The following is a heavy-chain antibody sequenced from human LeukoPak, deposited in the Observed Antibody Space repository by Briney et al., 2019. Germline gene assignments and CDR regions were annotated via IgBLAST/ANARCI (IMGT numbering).Heavy chain of an antibody. J-gene: IGHJ4*02. Sequence: PGGSLRLSCAASGFTVSSNYMSWVRQAPGKGLEWVSVIYRGGATYYADSVKDRFTISRDISKSTLFLQMNSLRAEDTAVYFCARDGPDSHYFDYWGQGTLVTASP. CDR2: IYRGGAT. V-gene: IGHV3-66*01. D-gene: IGHD2-2*01. CDR3: ARDGPDSHYFDY. CDR1: GFTVSSNY.